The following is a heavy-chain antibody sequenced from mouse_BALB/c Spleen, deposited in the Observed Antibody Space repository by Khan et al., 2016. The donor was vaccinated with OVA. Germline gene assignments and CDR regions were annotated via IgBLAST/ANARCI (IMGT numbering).Heavy chain of an antibody. D-gene: IGHD2-1*01. CDR2: IWTGGST. CDR1: GFSLTSYG. Sequence: QVQLKQSGPGLVAPSQSLSITCTVSGFSLTSYGVHWVRQPPGKGLEWLGVIWTGGSTNYNSALMSRLSISKDNSKSQVFLKMNSLQTDDTDMYYCARYYGNYGWYFDVWGAGTTVTVSS. CDR3: ARYYGNYGWYFDV. V-gene: IGHV2-9*02. J-gene: IGHJ1*01.